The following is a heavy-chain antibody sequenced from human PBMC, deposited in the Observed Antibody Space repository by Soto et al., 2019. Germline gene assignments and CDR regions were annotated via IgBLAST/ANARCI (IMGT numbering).Heavy chain of an antibody. CDR3: VNGYYDFWSGYYTGYYYYGMDV. CDR1: GFTFSSYA. J-gene: IGHJ6*02. V-gene: IGHV3-64D*08. Sequence: GGSLRLSCSASGFTFSSYAMHWVRQAPGKGLEYVSAISSNGGSTYYADSVKGRFTISRDNSKNNLYLQMSSLRAEDTAVYYCVNGYYDFWSGYYTGYYYYGMDVWGQGTTVTVSS. D-gene: IGHD3-3*01. CDR2: ISSNGGST.